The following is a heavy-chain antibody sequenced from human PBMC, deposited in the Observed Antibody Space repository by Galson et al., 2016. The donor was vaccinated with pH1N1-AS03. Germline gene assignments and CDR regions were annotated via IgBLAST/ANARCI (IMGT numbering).Heavy chain of an antibody. D-gene: IGHD2-2*01. Sequence: SLRLSCAASGFTFGNFAMHWVRQAPGKGLEWLAIIWSEEGNKYYADSVKGRFTISRDNSRNTLFLQMNSLTADDTAIYYCVRAGDSSTWPLDFWGQGTLVTVSS. V-gene: IGHV3-33*08. CDR3: VRAGDSSTWPLDF. CDR2: IWSEEGNK. J-gene: IGHJ4*02. CDR1: GFTFGNFA.